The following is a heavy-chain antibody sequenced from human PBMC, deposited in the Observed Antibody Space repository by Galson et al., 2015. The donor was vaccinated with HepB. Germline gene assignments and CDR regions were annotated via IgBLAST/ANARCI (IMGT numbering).Heavy chain of an antibody. CDR1: GFTFRNYA. CDR2: ISGSGGST. V-gene: IGHV3-23*01. J-gene: IGHJ3*02. D-gene: IGHD1-26*01. Sequence: SLRLSCAASGFTFRNYAMSWVRQAPGKGLEWVSGISGSGGSTYYADSVKGRFTISRDNSKNTLYLQMNNLRAEDTAVYYCAKDLGVGVTGENVFDIWGQGTMVTVSS. CDR3: AKDLGVGVTGENVFDI.